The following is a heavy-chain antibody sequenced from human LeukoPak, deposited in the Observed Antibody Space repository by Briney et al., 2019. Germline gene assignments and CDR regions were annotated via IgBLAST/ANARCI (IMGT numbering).Heavy chain of an antibody. V-gene: IGHV4-61*02. Sequence: PSETLSLTCTVSGGSISSGSYYWSWIRQPAGKGLEWIGRIYTSGSTNYNPSLKSRVTISVDTSKNQFSLKLSSVTAADTAVYYCARIGRYFDWLSPGWFDPWGQGTLVTVSS. D-gene: IGHD3-9*01. CDR1: GGSISSGSYY. CDR3: ARIGRYFDWLSPGWFDP. J-gene: IGHJ5*02. CDR2: IYTSGST.